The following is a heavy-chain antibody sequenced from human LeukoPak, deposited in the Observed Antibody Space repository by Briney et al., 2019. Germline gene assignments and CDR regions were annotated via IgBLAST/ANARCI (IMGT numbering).Heavy chain of an antibody. J-gene: IGHJ4*02. CDR3: AKDGRSTTPGY. D-gene: IGHD2/OR15-2a*01. CDR2: ISGNGYST. CDR1: GFTFSSFA. Sequence: GGSLRLSCAASGFTFSSFALSWIRQAPGKGLEWVSSISGNGYSTYYAESVKGRFTVSRDNSKNTLYLQMSSLRAGDTAVYYCAKDGRSTTPGYWGQGTLVTVSS. V-gene: IGHV3-23*01.